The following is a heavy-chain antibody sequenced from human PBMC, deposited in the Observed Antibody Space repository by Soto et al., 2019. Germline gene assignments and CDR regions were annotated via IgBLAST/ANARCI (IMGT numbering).Heavy chain of an antibody. J-gene: IGHJ6*02. Sequence: SVKVSCKASGGTFSSYAISWVRQAPGQGLEWMGGIIPIFGTANYAQKFQGRVTITADESTSTAYMELSSLRSEDTAVYYCARGTIVVVQAATPYYGMDVWGQGTRVTVSS. D-gene: IGHD2-2*01. CDR2: IIPIFGTA. CDR3: ARGTIVVVQAATPYYGMDV. V-gene: IGHV1-69*13. CDR1: GGTFSSYA.